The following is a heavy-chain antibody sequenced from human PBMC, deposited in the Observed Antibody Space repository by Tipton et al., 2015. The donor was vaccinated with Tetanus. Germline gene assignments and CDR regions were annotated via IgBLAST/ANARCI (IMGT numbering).Heavy chain of an antibody. CDR2: TYIRGTT. CDR1: GGSIASQY. D-gene: IGHD1-1*01. Sequence: VSGGSIASQYWSWIRQPAGKGLEWIGRTYIRGTTTYNPSLKSRVTISVDTSENQMSLRLTSVTAADTAVYYCARDRGDTGTVNWFDPWGQGTPVTVSS. V-gene: IGHV4-4*07. CDR3: ARDRGDTGTVNWFDP. J-gene: IGHJ5*02.